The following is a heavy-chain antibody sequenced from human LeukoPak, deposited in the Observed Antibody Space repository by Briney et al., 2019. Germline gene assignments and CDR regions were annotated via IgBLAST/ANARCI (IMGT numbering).Heavy chain of an antibody. CDR3: ARSRGIAARGLDY. CDR1: GGTFSSYA. D-gene: IGHD6-6*01. Sequence: GASVKVSCKASGGTFSSYAISWVRQAPGQGLEWMGGIIPIFGTANYAQKFQGRVTITTDESTSTAYMELSSLRSEDTAVYYCARSRGIAARGLDYWGQGTLVTVSS. V-gene: IGHV1-69*05. CDR2: IIPIFGTA. J-gene: IGHJ4*02.